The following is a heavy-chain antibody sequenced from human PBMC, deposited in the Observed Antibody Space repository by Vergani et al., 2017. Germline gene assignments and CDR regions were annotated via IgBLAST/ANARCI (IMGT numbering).Heavy chain of an antibody. Sequence: QLQLQESGPGLVKPSETLSLTCTVSGGSISSSSYYWGWIRQPPGKGLAWIGSIYYSGSTYYNPSLTSRVTISVDTSKNQFSLKLSSVTAADPAVYYCARRIAVAGKGFDYWGQGTLVTVSS. J-gene: IGHJ4*02. V-gene: IGHV4-39*07. CDR3: ARRIAVAGKGFDY. CDR1: GGSISSSSYY. CDR2: IYYSGST. D-gene: IGHD6-19*01.